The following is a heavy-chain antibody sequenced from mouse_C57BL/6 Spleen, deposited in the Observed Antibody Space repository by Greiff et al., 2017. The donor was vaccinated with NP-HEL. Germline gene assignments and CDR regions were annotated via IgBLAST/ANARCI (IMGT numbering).Heavy chain of an antibody. J-gene: IGHJ4*01. CDR2: ISDGGSYT. D-gene: IGHD1-1*02. V-gene: IGHV5-4*01. Sequence: EVMLVESGGGLVKPGGSLKLSCAASGFTFSSYAMSWVRQTPEKRLEWVATISDGGSYTYYPANVKGRFTISRDNAKNNLYLEMSQLKSEDTAMYYCARDGNFAMDYWGQGTSVTVSS. CDR3: ARDGNFAMDY. CDR1: GFTFSSYA.